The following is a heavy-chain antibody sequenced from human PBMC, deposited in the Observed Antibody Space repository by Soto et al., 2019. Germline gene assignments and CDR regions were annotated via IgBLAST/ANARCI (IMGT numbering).Heavy chain of an antibody. D-gene: IGHD5-18*01. Sequence: EAQLVESGGGLIQPGGSLRLSCAASGFTVSDNYITWVRQAPGRGLEWVSLLYSGGRIYYADSVKGRFTISRDTSKKTLYLQMNSLRTEDTAVYYGARSDPGYAYGLNVWGQGTTVTVSS. CDR3: ARSDPGYAYGLNV. CDR1: GFTVSDNY. CDR2: LYSGGRI. J-gene: IGHJ6*02. V-gene: IGHV3-53*01.